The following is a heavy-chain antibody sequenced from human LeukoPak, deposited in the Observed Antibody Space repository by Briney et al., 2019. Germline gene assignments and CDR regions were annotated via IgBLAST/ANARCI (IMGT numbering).Heavy chain of an antibody. J-gene: IGHJ5*02. Sequence: GGSLRLSCAASGFTFSSYAMSWVRQAPGKGLEWVSGMNWNGGSTGYADSVKGRFTISKDNAKNSLYLQMNSLRDEDTAFYHCARGGITMVRRRWFDPWGQGTLVIVSS. CDR2: MNWNGGST. V-gene: IGHV3-20*01. D-gene: IGHD3-10*01. CDR3: ARGGITMVRRRWFDP. CDR1: GFTFSSYA.